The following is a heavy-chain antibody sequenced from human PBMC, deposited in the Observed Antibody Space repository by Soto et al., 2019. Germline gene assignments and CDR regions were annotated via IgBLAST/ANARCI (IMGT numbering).Heavy chain of an antibody. Sequence: QVQLVQSGAEVKKPGASVKVSCKASGYTFTSYGISWVRQAPGQGLEWMGWISAYNGNTNYAQKPQGRVTMTTDTSPSTASMALRALRSDDTAGYYCASSLLVGYGLEGESDWGQGTLVTVAS. CDR3: ASSLLVGYGLEGESD. D-gene: IGHD5-18*01. J-gene: IGHJ4*02. CDR1: GYTFTSYG. V-gene: IGHV1-18*01. CDR2: ISAYNGNT.